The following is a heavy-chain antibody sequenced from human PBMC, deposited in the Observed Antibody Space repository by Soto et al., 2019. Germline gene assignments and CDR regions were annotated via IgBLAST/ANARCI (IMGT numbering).Heavy chain of an antibody. CDR3: AHSGDYYGSGSYYNFDY. V-gene: IGHV2-5*02. CDR1: GFSLSTSGVG. J-gene: IGHJ4*02. D-gene: IGHD3-10*01. Sequence: QITLKESGPPLVKPTQTLTLTCTFSGFSLSTSGVGVGWIRQPPGKALEWLALIYWDDDKRYSPSLKSRLTITKDTSKNQVVLTMTNMDPVDTATYYCAHSGDYYGSGSYYNFDYWGQGTLVTVSS. CDR2: IYWDDDK.